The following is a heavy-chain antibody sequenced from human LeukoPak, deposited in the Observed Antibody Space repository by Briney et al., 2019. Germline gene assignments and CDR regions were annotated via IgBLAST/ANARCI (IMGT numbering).Heavy chain of an antibody. V-gene: IGHV3-23*01. CDR3: AIGRGYYYDSSGSFDH. D-gene: IGHD3-22*01. Sequence: GALRLSCAASGFTFSSYAMSWVRQAPGKGLEWVSAISGSGGSTYYADSVKGRFTISRDNSKNTLYLQMNSLRAEDTAVYYCAIGRGYYYDSSGSFDHWGQGTLVTVSS. CDR2: ISGSGGST. CDR1: GFTFSSYA. J-gene: IGHJ4*02.